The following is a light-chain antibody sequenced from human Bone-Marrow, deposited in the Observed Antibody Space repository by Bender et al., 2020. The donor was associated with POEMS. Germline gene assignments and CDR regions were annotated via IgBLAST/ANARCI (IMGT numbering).Light chain of an antibody. CDR1: SSDVGGHNY. V-gene: IGLV2-8*01. Sequence: QSALTQPPSASGSPGQSVTISCSGTSSDVGGHNYVSWYQQHPGKAPKLMIHEVSKRPSGVPDRFSGSKSGNTASLTVSGLQAEDEADYYCFSYAGNYNWVFGGGTKLTVL. CDR2: EVS. J-gene: IGLJ3*02. CDR3: FSYAGNYNWV.